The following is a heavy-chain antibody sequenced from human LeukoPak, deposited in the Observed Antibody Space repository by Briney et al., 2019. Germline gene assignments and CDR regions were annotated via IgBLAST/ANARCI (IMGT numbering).Heavy chain of an antibody. CDR1: GYTFTSYG. CDR2: ISGYNGNT. J-gene: IGHJ4*02. D-gene: IGHD3-22*01. V-gene: IGHV1-18*01. Sequence: GASVKVSCKASGYTFTSYGIIWVRQAPGQGLEWMGWISGYNGNTKYAQKFQGRVTVTTDTSTSTAYMELRSLRSDDTAVYYCARGLPHRRHYDSSGYYSYYFDYWGQGTLVTVSS. CDR3: ARGLPHRRHYDSSGYYSYYFDY.